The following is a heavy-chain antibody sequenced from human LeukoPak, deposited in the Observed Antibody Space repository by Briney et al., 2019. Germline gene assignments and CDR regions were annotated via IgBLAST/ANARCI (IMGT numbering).Heavy chain of an antibody. D-gene: IGHD5-24*01. CDR2: ISIYSGNT. J-gene: IGHJ3*02. V-gene: IGHV1-18*01. CDR1: GYTFTSHG. CDR3: TREVDTINAFDI. Sequence: ASVKVSCKASGYTFTSHGLSWARQAPGQGLEWMGWISIYSGNTNYAQKFQDRISMTTDTSTSTAYMELTSLRSEDTAVYYCTREVDTINAFDIWGQGTMVTVSS.